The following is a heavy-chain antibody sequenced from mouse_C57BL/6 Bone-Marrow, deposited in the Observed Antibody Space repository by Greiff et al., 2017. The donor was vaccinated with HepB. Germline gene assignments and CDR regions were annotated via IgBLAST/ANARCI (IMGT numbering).Heavy chain of an antibody. V-gene: IGHV3-6*01. D-gene: IGHD3-3*01. J-gene: IGHJ3*01. Sequence: VQLQQSGPGLVKPSQSLSLTCSVTGYSITSGYYWNWIRQFPGNKLEWMGYISYDGSNNYNPSLKNRISITRDTSKNQFFLKLNSVTTEDTATYYCARRAAWFAYWGQGTLVTVSA. CDR3: ARRAAWFAY. CDR2: ISYDGSN. CDR1: GYSITSGYY.